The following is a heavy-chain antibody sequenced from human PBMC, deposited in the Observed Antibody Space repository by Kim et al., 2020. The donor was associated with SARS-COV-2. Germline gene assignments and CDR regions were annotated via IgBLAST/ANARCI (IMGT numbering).Heavy chain of an antibody. CDR3: ARVAGGFDY. Sequence: TANDAQKFQGRVTITADESTSTAYMELSSLRSEDTAVYYCARVAGGFDYWGQGTLVTVSS. V-gene: IGHV1-69*01. D-gene: IGHD3-10*01. CDR2: TA. J-gene: IGHJ4*02.